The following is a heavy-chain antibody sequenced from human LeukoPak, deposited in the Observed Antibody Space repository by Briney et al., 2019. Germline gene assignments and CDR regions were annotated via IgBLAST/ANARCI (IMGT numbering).Heavy chain of an antibody. CDR1: GFTFSSYA. V-gene: IGHV3-48*03. D-gene: IGHD4-17*01. J-gene: IGHJ4*01. CDR2: ISSSGTTI. CDR3: ARIMITVTTSDY. Sequence: GGSLRLSCAASGFTFSSYAMSWVRQAPGKGLEWLSYISSSGTTIKYADSVKGRFTISRDNAKNSLYLQVNSLRAEDTAVYYCARIMITVTTSDYWGQGTLVTVSS.